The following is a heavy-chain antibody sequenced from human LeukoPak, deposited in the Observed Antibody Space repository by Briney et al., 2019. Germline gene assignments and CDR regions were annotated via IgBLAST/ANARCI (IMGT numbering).Heavy chain of an antibody. CDR2: IYYSGST. D-gene: IGHD2-8*01. CDR3: ARLMGPVSSGDY. J-gene: IGHJ4*02. Sequence: SETLSLTCTVSGGSISSYYWSWIRQPPGKGLEWIGYIYYSGSTNYNPSLKSRVTISVDTSKSQFSLKLTSVTAADTAVYYCARLMGPVSSGDYWGQGTLVTVSS. V-gene: IGHV4-59*08. CDR1: GGSISSYY.